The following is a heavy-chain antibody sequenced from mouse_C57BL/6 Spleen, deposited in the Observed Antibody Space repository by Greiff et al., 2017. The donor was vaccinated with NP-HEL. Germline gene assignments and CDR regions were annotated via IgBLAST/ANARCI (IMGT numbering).Heavy chain of an antibody. D-gene: IGHD1-1*01. Sequence: VQLQQSGAELVRPGTSVKVSCKASGYAFTNYLIEWVKQRPGQGLEWIGVINPGSGGTNYNEKFKGKATLTADKSSSTAYMQLSSLTSEDSAVYFCARWDGSSQYYFDYWGQGTTLTVSS. CDR3: ARWDGSSQYYFDY. CDR1: GYAFTNYL. J-gene: IGHJ2*01. CDR2: INPGSGGT. V-gene: IGHV1-54*01.